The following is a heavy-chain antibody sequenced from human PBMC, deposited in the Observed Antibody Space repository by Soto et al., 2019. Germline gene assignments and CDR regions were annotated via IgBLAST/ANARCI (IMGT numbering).Heavy chain of an antibody. Sequence: RRLSCAASGFTFSSYEMNWVRQAPGKGLEWVSYISSSGSTIYYADSVKGRFTISRDNAKNSLYLQMNSLRAEDTAVYYCARDRWELLGYYYYGMDVWGQGTTVTVSS. CDR1: GFTFSSYE. CDR2: ISSSGSTI. D-gene: IGHD1-26*01. V-gene: IGHV3-48*03. J-gene: IGHJ6*02. CDR3: ARDRWELLGYYYYGMDV.